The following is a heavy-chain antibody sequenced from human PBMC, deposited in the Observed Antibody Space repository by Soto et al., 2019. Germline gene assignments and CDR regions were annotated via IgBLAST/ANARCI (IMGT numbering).Heavy chain of an antibody. D-gene: IGHD3-16*01. CDR1: GFTFRSYV. J-gene: IGHJ4*02. CDR3: ARWGTTGGLDV. CDR2: TSYDGSNN. V-gene: IGHV3-33*05. Sequence: QVQLVESGGGVVQPGTSLRLSCVGSGFTFRSYVIHWVRQAPGKGLEWVALTSYDGSNNFYGDSVRGRFTISRNNSRNIVELQMDSLIFDDTALYYCARWGTTGGLDVWGQGTLVSVSS.